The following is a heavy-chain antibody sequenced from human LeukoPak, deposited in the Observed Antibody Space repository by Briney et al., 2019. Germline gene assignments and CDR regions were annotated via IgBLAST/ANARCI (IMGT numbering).Heavy chain of an antibody. CDR3: ARGGSRSYTSSTLDY. CDR2: INHSGST. Sequence: SETLSLTCAVYGGSFSTYYWNWIRQSPGKGLEWIGEINHSGSTNSNPSLKSRVTISIDTSKNRFSLKVSSVIAADTAMYYCARGGSRSYTSSTLDYWGQGTLVTVSS. V-gene: IGHV4-34*01. J-gene: IGHJ4*02. CDR1: GGSFSTYY. D-gene: IGHD6-6*01.